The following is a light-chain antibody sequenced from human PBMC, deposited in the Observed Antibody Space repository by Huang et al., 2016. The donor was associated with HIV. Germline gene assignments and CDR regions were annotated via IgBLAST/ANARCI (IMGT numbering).Light chain of an antibody. CDR1: QAIGTY. CDR2: GVS. CDR3: QQSYSALIT. V-gene: IGKV1-39*01. J-gene: IGKJ5*01. Sequence: IQLTQSPTSLSASVGDRITIACRASQAIGTYLHWFPQKPGRPPKLLISGVSSLHTGIPSRFIGSGSGTEFTLTIRGLQFDDFATYFCQQSYSALITFGQGTRLEIK.